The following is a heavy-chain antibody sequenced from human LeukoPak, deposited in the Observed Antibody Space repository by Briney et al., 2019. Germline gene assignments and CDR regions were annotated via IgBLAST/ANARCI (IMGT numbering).Heavy chain of an antibody. CDR1: GFTVSSNY. J-gene: IGHJ4*02. V-gene: IGHV3-66*01. CDR3: ARAPAGEPLDY. Sequence: PGESLRLSCAASGFTVSSNYMSWVRQAPGKGLEWVSVIYSGGSTYYADSVKGRFTISRDNSKNTLYLQMNSLRAEDTAVYYCARAPAGEPLDYWGQGTLVTVSS. D-gene: IGHD1-14*01. CDR2: IYSGGST.